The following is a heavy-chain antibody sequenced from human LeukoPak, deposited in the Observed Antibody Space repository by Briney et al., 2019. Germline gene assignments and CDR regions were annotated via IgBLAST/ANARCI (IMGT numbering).Heavy chain of an antibody. J-gene: IGHJ3*01. CDR2: IYYSGST. CDR3: AKAGVRYFDSSGLYAFDF. D-gene: IGHD3-22*01. CDR1: GGSISSTSYY. Sequence: SETLSLTCAVSGGSISSTSYYWAWIRQPPGKGLELIGTIYYSGSTYHNPSLKSRVTMSVDTSRNQFSLKLSSVDAADTAVYYCAKAGVRYFDSSGLYAFDFWGQGTTVTVSS. V-gene: IGHV4-39*01.